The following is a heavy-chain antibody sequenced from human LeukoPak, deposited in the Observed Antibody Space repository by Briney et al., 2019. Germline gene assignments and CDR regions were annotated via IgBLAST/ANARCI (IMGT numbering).Heavy chain of an antibody. D-gene: IGHD1-26*01. CDR3: ARSVGPTGINAFDI. J-gene: IGHJ3*02. Sequence: GGSLRLSCAASGFTVSSNYMSWVRQAPGKGLQWVSVIYSGGSTYYADSVKGRFTISRDNSKNTLYLQMNSLRAEDTAVYYCARSVGPTGINAFDIWAKGQWSPSLQ. CDR2: IYSGGST. CDR1: GFTVSSNY. V-gene: IGHV3-66*02.